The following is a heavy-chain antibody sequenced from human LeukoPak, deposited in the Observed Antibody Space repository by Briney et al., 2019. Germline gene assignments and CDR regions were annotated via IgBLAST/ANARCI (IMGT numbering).Heavy chain of an antibody. D-gene: IGHD2/OR15-2a*01. CDR1: GGSISSYN. J-gene: IGHJ4*02. CDR3: ARDLSADY. Sequence: PSETLSLTCTVSGGSISSYNWNWIRQPPGKGLEWIGYIYYSGSTNYNPSLKSRVTISLDSSKNQFSLKLSSVTAADTALYYCARDLSADYWGQGTLVTVSS. V-gene: IGHV4-59*01. CDR2: IYYSGST.